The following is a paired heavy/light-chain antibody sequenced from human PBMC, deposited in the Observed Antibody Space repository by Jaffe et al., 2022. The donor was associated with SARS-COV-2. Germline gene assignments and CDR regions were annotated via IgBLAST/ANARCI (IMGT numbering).Heavy chain of an antibody. D-gene: IGHD3-3*01. Sequence: QLLLQESGPGLVETSQTLSLTCTVSGGSVSSSTYYWGWIRQPPGKGLEWIGSIFYSGTTYYNPSLKSRLTISRDTSKNQFSLNLNSVTAADTAVYYCAVIPRFLERFDYYFDNWGQGAPVTVSS. J-gene: IGHJ4*02. CDR2: IFYSGTT. CDR3: AVIPRFLERFDYYFDN. CDR1: GGSVSSSTYY. V-gene: IGHV4-39*01.
Light chain of an antibody. Sequence: QSVLTQPPSVSAAPGQKVTISCSGFSSNIESNYVSWYQQLPGTAPKLLIYDNNKRPSGIPDRFSGSKSGTSATLGITELQTGDEADYYCGTWDSSLSAAVFGGGTKLTVL. CDR2: DNN. CDR1: SSNIESNY. J-gene: IGLJ2*01. CDR3: GTWDSSLSAAV. V-gene: IGLV1-51*01.